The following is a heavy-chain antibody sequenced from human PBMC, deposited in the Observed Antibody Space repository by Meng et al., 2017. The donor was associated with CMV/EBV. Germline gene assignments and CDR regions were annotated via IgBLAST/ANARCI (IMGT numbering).Heavy chain of an antibody. CDR1: GFTFSRYS. V-gene: IGHV3-21*01. CDR2: ISSSSTYI. CDR3: ARDYYDTSGFFY. D-gene: IGHD3-22*01. Sequence: SCAASGFTFSRYSMNWVRQAPGKGLEWVSSISSSSTYIYYADSVKGRFTISRDNAKNSLYLQMNSLRAEDTAVYYCARDYYDTSGFFYWGQGTLVTVSS. J-gene: IGHJ4*02.